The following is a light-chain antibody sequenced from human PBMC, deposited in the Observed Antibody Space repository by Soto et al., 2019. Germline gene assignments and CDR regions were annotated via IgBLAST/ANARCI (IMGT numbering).Light chain of an antibody. Sequence: IALTQSPGTLSLPPGERATLSCRASQSVSSSYLAWYEQKPGQAPRLLIYGASSRATGIPDRFSGSGSGTDFTLTISRLEPEDFAVYYCQQYGSSPTFGQGTRLE. CDR3: QQYGSSPT. V-gene: IGKV3-20*01. CDR1: QSVSSSY. CDR2: GAS. J-gene: IGKJ5*01.